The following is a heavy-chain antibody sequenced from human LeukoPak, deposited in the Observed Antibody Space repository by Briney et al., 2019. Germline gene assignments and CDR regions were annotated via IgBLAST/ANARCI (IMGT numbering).Heavy chain of an antibody. V-gene: IGHV4-39*07. Sequence: SETLSLTCTVSGGSISSSSYYWGWIRQPPGKGLEWIGSIYYSGSTYYNPSLKSRVTISVDTSKNQFSLKLSSVTAADTAVYYCAREQEDYYDSSGYPGEAFDIWGQGTMVTVSS. CDR2: IYYSGST. CDR1: GGSISSSSYY. D-gene: IGHD3-22*01. J-gene: IGHJ3*02. CDR3: AREQEDYYDSSGYPGEAFDI.